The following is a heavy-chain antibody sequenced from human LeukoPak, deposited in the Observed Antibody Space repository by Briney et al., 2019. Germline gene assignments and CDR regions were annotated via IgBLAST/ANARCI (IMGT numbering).Heavy chain of an antibody. CDR3: ARKSYGMDV. Sequence: SETLSLTCAVYGGSFSGYYWSWIRQPPGKGLEWIGEINHSGSTNYNPSLKSRVTISVDTSKNQFSLKLSSVTAADTAVYYCARKSYGMDVWGKGTTVPVSS. CDR1: GGSFSGYY. V-gene: IGHV4-34*01. CDR2: INHSGST. J-gene: IGHJ6*04.